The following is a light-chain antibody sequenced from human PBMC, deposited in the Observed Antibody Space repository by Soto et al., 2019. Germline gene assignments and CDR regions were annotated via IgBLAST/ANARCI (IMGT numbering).Light chain of an antibody. J-gene: IGKJ4*01. CDR1: QGIRHD. Sequence: DIQMTQSPSSLSACVGDRVTITCRASQGIRHDLGWYQQKPGKAPKRLIYAASSLQSGVPSRFSGSGFGTEFTLTISSLQPEDFATYYCLQPNTYPLTFGGGTKVEI. V-gene: IGKV1-17*01. CDR2: AAS. CDR3: LQPNTYPLT.